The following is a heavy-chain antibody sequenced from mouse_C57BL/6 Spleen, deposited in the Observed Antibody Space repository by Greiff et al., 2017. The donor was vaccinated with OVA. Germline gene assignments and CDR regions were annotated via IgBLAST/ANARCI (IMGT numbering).Heavy chain of an antibody. Sequence: VQLVESGPGLVQPSQSLSITCTVSGFSLTSYGVHWVRQSPGKGLEWLGVIWSGGSTDYNAAFISRLSISKDNSKSQVFFKMNSLQADDTAIYYCASITTVVEYYYAMDYWGQGTSVTVSS. CDR3: ASITTVVEYYYAMDY. J-gene: IGHJ4*01. D-gene: IGHD1-1*01. V-gene: IGHV2-2*01. CDR2: IWSGGST. CDR1: GFSLTSYG.